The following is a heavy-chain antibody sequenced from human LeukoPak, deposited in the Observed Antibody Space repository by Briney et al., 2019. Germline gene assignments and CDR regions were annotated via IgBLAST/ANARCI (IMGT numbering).Heavy chain of an antibody. CDR1: GFTFSSYS. V-gene: IGHV3-21*01. CDR3: ARSLGKQRRNALVI. Sequence: GGSLRLSCAASGFTFSSYSMSWVRQAPGKGLEWVSSISRSGSYIYYADSVKGRFTISRDNAKNSLYLQMNSLRAEDTAVYYCARSLGKQRRNALVIWRQETMLTVSS. D-gene: IGHD1-1*01. CDR2: ISRSGSYI. J-gene: IGHJ3*02.